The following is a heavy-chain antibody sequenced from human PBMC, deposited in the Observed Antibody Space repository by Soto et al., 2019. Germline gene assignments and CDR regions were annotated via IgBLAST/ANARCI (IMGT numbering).Heavy chain of an antibody. J-gene: IGHJ5*02. D-gene: IGHD6-13*01. Sequence: ASVKVSCKASGYTFINYYIHWVRQAPGQGLEWMAIINPMGGSTNYAQEFQGRVTLTSDTSTSTVYMELSSLRFEDTALFYCARDLAAGDRWGQGTLVTVSS. CDR1: GYTFINYY. CDR3: ARDLAAGDR. V-gene: IGHV1-46*01. CDR2: INPMGGST.